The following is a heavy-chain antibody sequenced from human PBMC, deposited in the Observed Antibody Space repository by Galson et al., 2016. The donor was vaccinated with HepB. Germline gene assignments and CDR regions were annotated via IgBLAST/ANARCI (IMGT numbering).Heavy chain of an antibody. V-gene: IGHV1-18*04. Sequence: SVKVSCKASGYTLTSHAINWVGQAPGQGLEWMGWISAHNGNTNYAQSLQGRVTLTTETSTNTAYMELRSLRSDDTALYYCARPFGSGNYDAFDVWGQGTMVTVPS. CDR2: ISAHNGNT. D-gene: IGHD3-10*01. CDR3: ARPFGSGNYDAFDV. CDR1: GYTLTSHA. J-gene: IGHJ3*01.